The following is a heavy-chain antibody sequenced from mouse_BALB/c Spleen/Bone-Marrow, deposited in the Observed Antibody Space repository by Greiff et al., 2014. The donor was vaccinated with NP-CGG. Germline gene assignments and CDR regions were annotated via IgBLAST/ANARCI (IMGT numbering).Heavy chain of an antibody. V-gene: IGHV1-4*01. CDR3: ARRGTFQATSYAMDY. D-gene: IGHD3-2*02. CDR1: AYTFTDYT. J-gene: IGHJ4*01. Sequence: QVQLQQSGAELARPGASVKMSCKASAYTFTDYTVHWGKKRPGQGLEWIGYINPSSGYTNYNQIFKDKATLTADKSSSTAYMQLSSLTSEDSAVYYCARRGTFQATSYAMDYWGQGNSVTVSS. CDR2: INPSSGYT.